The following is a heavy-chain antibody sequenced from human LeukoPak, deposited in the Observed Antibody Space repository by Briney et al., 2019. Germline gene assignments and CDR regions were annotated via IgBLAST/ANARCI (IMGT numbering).Heavy chain of an antibody. CDR3: ARGGWHHIYHESSYFDY. J-gene: IGHJ4*02. Sequence: GASVKVSCKTSGYTFVTKPISWVRQAPGQGLEWLGWISPLNGATSFAQQFQGRVSMTTDSATDTVYLELRSLRFDDTAIYYCARGGWHHIYHESSYFDYWGQGSLVIVTS. CDR2: ISPLNGAT. V-gene: IGHV1-18*01. CDR1: GYTFVTKP. D-gene: IGHD6-19*01.